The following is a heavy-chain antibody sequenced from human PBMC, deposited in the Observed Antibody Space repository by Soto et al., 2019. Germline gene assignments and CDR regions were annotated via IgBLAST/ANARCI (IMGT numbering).Heavy chain of an antibody. CDR1: GGCIYGSRHH. D-gene: IGHD1-1*01. V-gene: IGHV4-39*01. CDR2: VDYSANS. CDR3: MRHLGAGPTSRGNWFDP. Sequence: SETLSLTCTVSGGCIYGSRHHGAWISQSPGKALAWLASVDYSANSYYNPSLRRRVTVSVDTSKNQFSLNVTSVTAADSAIYYCMRHLGAGPTSRGNWFDPWGPGTQVTVSS. J-gene: IGHJ5*02.